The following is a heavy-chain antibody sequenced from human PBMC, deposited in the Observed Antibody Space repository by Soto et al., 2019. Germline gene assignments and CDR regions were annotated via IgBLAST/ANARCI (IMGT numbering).Heavy chain of an antibody. Sequence: GGSLRLSCAASGFTFSSYGMHWVRQAPGKGLEWVAVISYDGSNKYYADSVKGRFTISRDNSKNTLYLQMNSLRAEDTAVYYCAKDDLTAGGEYYDILTQPTQSRGMDVWGQGTTVTVSS. V-gene: IGHV3-30*18. D-gene: IGHD3-9*01. CDR1: GFTFSSYG. CDR2: ISYDGSNK. J-gene: IGHJ6*02. CDR3: AKDDLTAGGEYYDILTQPTQSRGMDV.